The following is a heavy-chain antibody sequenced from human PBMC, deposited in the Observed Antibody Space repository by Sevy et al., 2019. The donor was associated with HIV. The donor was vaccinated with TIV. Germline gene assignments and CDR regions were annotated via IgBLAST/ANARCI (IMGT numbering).Heavy chain of an antibody. CDR1: GYTFTSYY. CDR2: INSSGGST. D-gene: IGHD3-22*01. Sequence: ASVKVSCKASGYTFTSYYIHWVRQAPGQGLEWMGLINSSGGSTSYPQKFQGRVTMTRDTSTSTVYIELSSLRSEDTAVYYCARVYYYDYSGPGYWGQGTLVTVSS. CDR3: ARVYYYDYSGPGY. J-gene: IGHJ4*02. V-gene: IGHV1-46*01.